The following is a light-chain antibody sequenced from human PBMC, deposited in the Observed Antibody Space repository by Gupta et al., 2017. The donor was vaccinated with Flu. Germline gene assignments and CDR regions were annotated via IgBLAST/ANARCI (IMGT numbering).Light chain of an antibody. CDR2: GAS. Sequence: SPGERATLSCRASQSVSSSYLAWYQQKPGQAPRLLIYGASSRATGIPDRFSGSGSGTDFTLTISRLEPEDFAVYYCPQYGSSPPYTFGQGTK. CDR3: PQYGSSPPYT. J-gene: IGKJ2*01. V-gene: IGKV3-20*01. CDR1: QSVSSSY.